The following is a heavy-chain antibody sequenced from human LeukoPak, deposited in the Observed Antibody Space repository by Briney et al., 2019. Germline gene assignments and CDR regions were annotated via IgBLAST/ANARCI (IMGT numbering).Heavy chain of an antibody. J-gene: IGHJ4*02. D-gene: IGHD1-26*01. CDR1: GFTFSSYD. CDR2: IGTAGDT. V-gene: IGHV3-13*01. CDR3: ARGRFMGAPYAPFDY. Sequence: GGSLRLSCAASGFTFSSYDMHWVRQATGKGLEWVSAIGTAGDTYYPGSVKGRFTISRENAKNSLYLQMNSLRAGDTAVYYCARGRFMGAPYAPFDYWGQGTLVTVSS.